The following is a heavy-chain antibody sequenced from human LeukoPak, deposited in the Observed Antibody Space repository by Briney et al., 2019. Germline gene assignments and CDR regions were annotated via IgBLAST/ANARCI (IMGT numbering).Heavy chain of an antibody. Sequence: PSETLSLTCAVSGGSISSSNWWSWVRQPPGKGLEWIGEIYHSGSTNYNPSLKSRVTISVDTSKNQFSLKLSSVTAADTAVYYCARDAWYSSSWYWFDPWGQGTLVTVSS. J-gene: IGHJ5*02. D-gene: IGHD6-13*01. CDR2: IYHSGST. CDR3: ARDAWYSSSWYWFDP. V-gene: IGHV4-4*02. CDR1: GGSISSSNW.